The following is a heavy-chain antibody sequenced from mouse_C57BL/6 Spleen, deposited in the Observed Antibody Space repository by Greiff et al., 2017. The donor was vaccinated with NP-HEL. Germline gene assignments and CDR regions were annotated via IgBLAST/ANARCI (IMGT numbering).Heavy chain of an antibody. CDR3: ARTDDYDAMDY. V-gene: IGHV1-54*01. J-gene: IGHJ4*01. Sequence: QVQLQQSGAELVRPGTSVKVSCKASGYAFTNYLIEWVKQRPGHGLEWIGVINPGSGGTNYNEKFKGKATLTADKSSSTAYMQLSSLTSEDSAVYFCARTDDYDAMDYWGQGTSVTVSS. CDR1: GYAFTNYL. CDR2: INPGSGGT.